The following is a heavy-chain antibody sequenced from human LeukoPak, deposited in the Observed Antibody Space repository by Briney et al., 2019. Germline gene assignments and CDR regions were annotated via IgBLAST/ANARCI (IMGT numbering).Heavy chain of an antibody. V-gene: IGHV1-69*06. CDR2: IIPIFGTA. D-gene: IGHD3-16*02. J-gene: IGHJ4*02. Sequence: ASVKVSCKASGGTFSSYAISWVRQAPGQGLEWMGGIIPIFGTANYAQKFQGRATITADKSTSKAYMELSSLRSEDTAVYYCASGYYDYVWGSYPLDYWGQGTLVTVSS. CDR3: ASGYYDYVWGSYPLDY. CDR1: GGTFSSYA.